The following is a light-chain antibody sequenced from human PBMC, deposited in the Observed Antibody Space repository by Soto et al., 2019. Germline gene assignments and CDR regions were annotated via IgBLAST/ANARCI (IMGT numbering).Light chain of an antibody. CDR1: QSVNTH. V-gene: IGKV3-11*01. J-gene: IGKJ2*01. CDR2: DSS. CDR3: QQRTTWPET. Sequence: EIVLTQSPATLSLSPGGRATLSCRASQSVNTHLAWYQQKPGQPPRLLIYDSSHRATGVPVRFSDSGSGTDFTLTINSLQPEDLAVYYCQQRTTWPETFGRGTKLEIK.